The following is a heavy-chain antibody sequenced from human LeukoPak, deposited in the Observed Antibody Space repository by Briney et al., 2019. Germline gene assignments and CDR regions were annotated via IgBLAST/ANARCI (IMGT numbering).Heavy chain of an antibody. J-gene: IGHJ4*02. CDR1: GGSISSYY. D-gene: IGHD3-10*01. CDR3: ARGRITMVRRVPYFDY. Sequence: SETLSLTCTVSGGSISSYYWSWIRQPPGKGREWIGYIYYSGSTNYNPSLKSPVTISVDTSKNQFSLKLSSVTAADTAVSYCARGRITMVRRVPYFDYWGQGPLVTVSS. CDR2: IYYSGST. V-gene: IGHV4-59*01.